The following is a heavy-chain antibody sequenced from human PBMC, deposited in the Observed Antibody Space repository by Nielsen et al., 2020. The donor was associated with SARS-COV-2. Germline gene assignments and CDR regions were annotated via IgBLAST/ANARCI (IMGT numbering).Heavy chain of an antibody. J-gene: IGHJ5*02. V-gene: IGHV5-10-1*04. D-gene: IGHD1-26*01. Sequence: GESLKISCKGSGYSFTSYWISWVRQMPGKGLEWMGRIDPSDSYTNYSPSFQGQVTISADKSISTAYLQWSSLKASDTAMYYCARRAGYEGVGATNWFDPWGQGTLVTVSS. CDR3: ARRAGYEGVGATNWFDP. CDR1: GYSFTSYW. CDR2: IDPSDSYT.